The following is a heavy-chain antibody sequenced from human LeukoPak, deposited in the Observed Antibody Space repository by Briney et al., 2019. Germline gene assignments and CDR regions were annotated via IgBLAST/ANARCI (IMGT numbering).Heavy chain of an antibody. CDR2: IYATGST. V-gene: IGHV4-61*02. J-gene: IGHJ1*01. CDR1: GDSITSGTYS. Sequence: SETLSLTCTVSGDSITSGTYSWSWIRQPAGKGLEWIGRIYATGSTKYNPPLQSRVTISLDTSKNHFSLNLSSMTAADTAVYYCARGPLLQYFHHWGQGALVTVSS. D-gene: IGHD3-10*01. CDR3: ARGPLLQYFHH.